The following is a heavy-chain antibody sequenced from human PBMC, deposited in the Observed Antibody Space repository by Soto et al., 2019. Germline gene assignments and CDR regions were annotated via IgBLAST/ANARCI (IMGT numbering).Heavy chain of an antibody. Sequence: QVQLQESGPGLVKPSQTLSLTCTVSGVSISSGGYHWSWIRQHPGKGLEWIGYIYYSGSTSYNPSLKSRVTISVDTSESQFSMKLTSVTAADTAVYYCARIPVYGVDVWGQGTTVAVSS. CDR2: IYYSGST. CDR1: GVSISSGGYH. J-gene: IGHJ6*02. CDR3: ARIPVYGVDV. V-gene: IGHV4-31*03.